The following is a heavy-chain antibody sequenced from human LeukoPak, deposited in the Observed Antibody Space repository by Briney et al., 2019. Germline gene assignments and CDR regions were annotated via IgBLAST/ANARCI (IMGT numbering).Heavy chain of an antibody. J-gene: IGHJ4*02. CDR1: GFTFSSYA. CDR3: ARDRVRAAPSYYFDY. Sequence: GGSLRLSCAASGFTFSSYAMHWVRQAPGKGLEWVAVISYDGSNKYYADSVKGRFTISRDNSKNTLYLQMNSLRAEDTAVYYCARDRVRAAPSYYFDYWGQGTLVTVSS. D-gene: IGHD2-15*01. V-gene: IGHV3-30-3*01. CDR2: ISYDGSNK.